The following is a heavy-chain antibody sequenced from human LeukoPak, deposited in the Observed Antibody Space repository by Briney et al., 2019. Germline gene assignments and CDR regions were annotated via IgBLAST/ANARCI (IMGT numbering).Heavy chain of an antibody. J-gene: IGHJ3*02. Sequence: GGSLRLSCAASGFTFSSYWMHWVRHAPGKGLVWVSRINSDGSSTSYADSVKGRFTISRDNAKNTLYLQMNSLRAEDTAVYYCARGYSSSSGAIDIWGQGTMVTVSS. D-gene: IGHD6-6*01. V-gene: IGHV3-74*01. CDR3: ARGYSSSSGAIDI. CDR1: GFTFSSYW. CDR2: INSDGSST.